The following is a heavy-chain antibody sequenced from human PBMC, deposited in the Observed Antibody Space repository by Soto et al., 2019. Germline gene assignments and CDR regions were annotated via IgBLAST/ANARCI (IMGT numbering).Heavy chain of an antibody. V-gene: IGHV1-18*01. D-gene: IGHD6-19*01. CDR2: ISAYNGNT. Sequence: GASVKVSCKASGYRFTSYGISWVRQAPGQGREWMGWISAYNGNTNYAQKLQGRVTMTTDTSTSTAYMELRSLRSDDTAVYYCATVLYSSGWNDAFDIWGHGTMVPVSS. J-gene: IGHJ3*02. CDR1: GYRFTSYG. CDR3: ATVLYSSGWNDAFDI.